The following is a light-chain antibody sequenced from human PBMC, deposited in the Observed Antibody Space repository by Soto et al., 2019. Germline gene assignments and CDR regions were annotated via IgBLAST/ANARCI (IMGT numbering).Light chain of an antibody. V-gene: IGKV3-15*01. J-gene: IGKJ4*01. CDR2: FAS. CDR3: QQYNKWPLT. CDR1: QSVSNN. Sequence: EIVMTQSPATLSVSPGEKATLSCRASQSVSNNLAWYQQKPGQAPRLLIYFASTRATGIPARFSGSGSGTEFTLTISSLQSEDFAGYYCQQYNKWPLTFGGGTKVE.